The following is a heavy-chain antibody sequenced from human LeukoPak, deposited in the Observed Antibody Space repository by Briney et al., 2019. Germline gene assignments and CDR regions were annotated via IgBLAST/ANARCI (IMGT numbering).Heavy chain of an antibody. V-gene: IGHV3-23*01. D-gene: IGHD2-2*01. CDR1: GFTFSIYA. J-gene: IGHJ5*02. CDR2: ISASGGTT. CDR3: AKEPREYCSSTSCPNWIDA. Sequence: GGSLRLSRAASGFTFSIYAMSWVRQAPGKGLEWVSAISASGGTTYYADSVKGRFTTSRDNSKNTLYLQTSSLRAEDTAVYYCAKEPREYCSSTSCPNWIDAWGQGTLVTVSS.